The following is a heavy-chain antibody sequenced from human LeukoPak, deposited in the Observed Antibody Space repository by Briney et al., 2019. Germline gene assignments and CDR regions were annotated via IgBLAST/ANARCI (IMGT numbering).Heavy chain of an antibody. CDR2: ISSSSSTI. CDR3: AKDFYYDSSGYWAYYFDY. Sequence: PGGSLRLSCAASGFTFSSYSMNWVRQAPGKGLEWVSYISSSSSTIYYADSVKGRFTISRDNAKNSMYLQMNSLRAEDTAVYYCAKDFYYDSSGYWAYYFDYWGQGTLVTVSS. V-gene: IGHV3-48*04. CDR1: GFTFSSYS. J-gene: IGHJ4*02. D-gene: IGHD3-22*01.